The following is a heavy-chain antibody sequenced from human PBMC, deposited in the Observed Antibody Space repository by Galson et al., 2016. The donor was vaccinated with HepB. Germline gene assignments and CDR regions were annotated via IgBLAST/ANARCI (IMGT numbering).Heavy chain of an antibody. CDR3: AREGYSSGHCGAFDI. CDR2: VGPGHFT. Sequence: SLRLSCATSGFTFTDYPMTWVRQAPGKGLEWVSTVGPGHFTPYADSVKGRFIVSRDNSENTLYPQMNSLRADDTALYFCAREGYSSGHCGAFDIWGRGTVVAVSS. D-gene: IGHD6-19*01. J-gene: IGHJ3*02. CDR1: GFTFTDYP. V-gene: IGHV3-23*01.